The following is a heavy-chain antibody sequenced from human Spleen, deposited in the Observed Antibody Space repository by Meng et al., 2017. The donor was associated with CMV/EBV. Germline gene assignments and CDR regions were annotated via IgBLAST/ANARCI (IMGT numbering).Heavy chain of an antibody. Sequence: ASVKVSCKTSGFTFTNSYMQWVRQAPGRGLEWMGWINPNSGGTKYAQRFHGRVTMTRDTSISTAYMELNRLKYEDTAVYYCAKGLRRSEKVLLWFGGIFQTDYWGQGTLVTVSS. D-gene: IGHD3-10*01. CDR2: INPNSGGT. CDR1: GFTFTNSY. J-gene: IGHJ4*02. CDR3: AKGLRRSEKVLLWFGGIFQTDY. V-gene: IGHV1-2*02.